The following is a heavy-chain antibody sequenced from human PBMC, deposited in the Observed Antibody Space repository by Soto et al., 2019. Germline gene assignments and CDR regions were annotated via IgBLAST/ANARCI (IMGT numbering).Heavy chain of an antibody. CDR3: ARDGACGGDCYAWIG. CDR2: IIPIFGTA. Sequence: SVKVSCKASGGTFSSYAISWVRRAPGQGLEWMGGIIPIFGTANYAQKFQGRVTITADESTSTAYMELSSLRSEDTAVYYCARDGACGGDCYAWIGWGQGTLVTVSS. CDR1: GGTFSSYA. J-gene: IGHJ4*02. D-gene: IGHD2-21*02. V-gene: IGHV1-69*13.